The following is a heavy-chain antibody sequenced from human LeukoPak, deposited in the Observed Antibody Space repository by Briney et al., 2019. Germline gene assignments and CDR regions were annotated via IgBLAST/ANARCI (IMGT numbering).Heavy chain of an antibody. CDR1: GVSLSSHG. V-gene: IGHV3-33*01. Sequence: GGSLRLSCVVSGVSLSSHGMHWVRQAPGKGLEWLTFTWSDGRSEYYADSVKGRLTVSRDNSKNTVYLQINSLRVEDTAVYYCARDRGNDYFDSWGQGTLVTVSS. J-gene: IGHJ4*02. CDR2: TWSDGRSE. CDR3: ARDRGNDYFDS.